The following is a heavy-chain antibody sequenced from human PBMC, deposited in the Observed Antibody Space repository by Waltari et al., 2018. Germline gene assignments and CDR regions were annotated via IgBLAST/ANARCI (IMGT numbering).Heavy chain of an antibody. D-gene: IGHD6-13*01. Sequence: EVQLVESGGGLVQPGGSLRLSCAASRFTFSSYWMSCVRQAPGKGLEWVANINQDGSVKYFVDSVKGRFTISRDNAKNSLYLQMNSLRAEDTAVYYCARIGYSSSCFDYWGQGTLVTVSS. V-gene: IGHV3-7*03. J-gene: IGHJ4*02. CDR2: INQDGSVK. CDR1: RFTFSSYW. CDR3: ARIGYSSSCFDY.